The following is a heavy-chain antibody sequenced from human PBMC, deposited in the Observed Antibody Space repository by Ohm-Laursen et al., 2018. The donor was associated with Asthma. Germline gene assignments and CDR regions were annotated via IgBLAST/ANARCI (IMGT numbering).Heavy chain of an antibody. Sequence: SLRLSCAAPGFTFNSYAMHWVRQAPGKGLEWVAVISYDGSNKYYADSVKGRFTISRDNSKNTLYLQMNSLRAEDTAVYYCAREGTTIPYYYYYGMDVWGQETTVTVSS. J-gene: IGHJ6*02. CDR3: AREGTTIPYYYYYGMDV. CDR2: ISYDGSNK. V-gene: IGHV3-30-3*01. D-gene: IGHD1-7*01. CDR1: GFTFNSYA.